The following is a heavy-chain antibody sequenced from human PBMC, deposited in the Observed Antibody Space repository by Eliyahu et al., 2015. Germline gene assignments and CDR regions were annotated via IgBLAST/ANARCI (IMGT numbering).Heavy chain of an antibody. CDR1: GFTFSSFA. Sequence: QVQLVESGGGVVQPGGSLRVSCAASGFTFSSFAMHWVRQIPGKGLEWVAQISKDGSNKYYGDAVKGRFTISRDNSNNTLFLQLSSLNTDDTAVYYCAKVRDAYSFFFDSWGQGTRVTVSS. J-gene: IGHJ4*02. CDR3: AKVRDAYSFFFDS. CDR2: ISKDGSNK. V-gene: IGHV3-30*02. D-gene: IGHD5-24*01.